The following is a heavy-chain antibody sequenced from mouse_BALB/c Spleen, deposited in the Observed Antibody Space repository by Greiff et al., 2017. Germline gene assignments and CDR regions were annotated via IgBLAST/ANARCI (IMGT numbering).Heavy chain of an antibody. CDR2: ILPGSGST. Sequence: QVQLQQSGAELMKPGASVKISCKATGYTFSSYWIEWVKQRPGHGLEWIGEILPGSGSTNYNEKFKGKATFTADTSSNTAYMQLSSLTSEGSAVYCSARTITTVVATDYWGQGTTLAVSS. V-gene: IGHV1-9*01. CDR3: ARTITTVVATDY. J-gene: IGHJ2*01. CDR1: GYTFSSYW. D-gene: IGHD1-1*01.